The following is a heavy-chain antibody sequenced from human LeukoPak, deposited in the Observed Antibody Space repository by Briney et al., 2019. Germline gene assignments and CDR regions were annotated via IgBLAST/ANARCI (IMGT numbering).Heavy chain of an antibody. D-gene: IGHD3-22*01. CDR1: GFTFSNAW. CDR2: ISGSGGST. V-gene: IGHV3-23*01. CDR3: AKAPSSGYYWFDP. J-gene: IGHJ5*02. Sequence: GGSLRLSCAASGFTFSNAWMNWVRQAPGKGLEWVSAISGSGGSTYYADSVKGRFTISRDNSKNTLYLQMNSLRAEDTAVYYCAKAPSSGYYWFDPWGQGTLITVSS.